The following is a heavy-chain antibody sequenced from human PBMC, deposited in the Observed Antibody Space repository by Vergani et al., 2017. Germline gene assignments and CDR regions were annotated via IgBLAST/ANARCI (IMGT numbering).Heavy chain of an antibody. Sequence: QVQLVQSGAEVKKPGSSVKVSCKASGGTFSSYAISWVRQAPGQGLEWMGGIIPIFGTANYAQKFQGRVTITADESTSTAYMELSSLRSEDTAVYYCAREWAAYYYDSSGYRYNWFDPWGQGTQVIVSS. J-gene: IGHJ5*02. V-gene: IGHV1-69*01. CDR2: IIPIFGTA. CDR3: AREWAAYYYDSSGYRYNWFDP. CDR1: GGTFSSYA. D-gene: IGHD3-22*01.